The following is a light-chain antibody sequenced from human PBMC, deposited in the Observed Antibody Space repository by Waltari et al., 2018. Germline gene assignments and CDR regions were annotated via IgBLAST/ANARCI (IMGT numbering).Light chain of an antibody. J-gene: IGKJ4*01. CDR3: QQYCSSPLT. V-gene: IGKV4-1*01. Sequence: DIVLTQSPDSLSVSLGERATINCKSSQSLLYSSVNKNCLAWYQQKAGQPPKLLIYWASTREPGVPDQFSGSGSGTDFTLTISSLQAEDVAVYYCQQYCSSPLTFGGGTKVEIK. CDR1: QSLLYSSVNKNC. CDR2: WAS.